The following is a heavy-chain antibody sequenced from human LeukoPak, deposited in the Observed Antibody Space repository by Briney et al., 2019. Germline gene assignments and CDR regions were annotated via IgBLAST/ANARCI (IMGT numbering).Heavy chain of an antibody. CDR3: AREGLWFGELLDY. D-gene: IGHD3-10*01. CDR1: GFTFSSYS. V-gene: IGHV3-7*01. J-gene: IGHJ4*02. Sequence: GGSLRLSCAASGFTFSSYSMNWVRQAPGKGLEWVANIKQDGSEKYYVDSVKGRFTISRDNAKNSLYLQMNSLRAEDTAVYYCAREGLWFGELLDYWGQGTLVTVSS. CDR2: IKQDGSEK.